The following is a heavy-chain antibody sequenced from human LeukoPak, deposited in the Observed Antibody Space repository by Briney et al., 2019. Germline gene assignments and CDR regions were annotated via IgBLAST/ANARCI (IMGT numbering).Heavy chain of an antibody. CDR3: ARLVGAAAVSNWFDP. Sequence: GESLKISCKGSGYSFTSYWISWVRQMPGKGLEWMGIIYPGDSDTRYSPSFQGQVTISADKSISTAYLQWSSLKASDTAMYYCARLVGAAAVSNWFDPWGQGTLVTVSS. D-gene: IGHD6-13*01. J-gene: IGHJ5*02. CDR1: GYSFTSYW. CDR2: IYPGDSDT. V-gene: IGHV5-51*01.